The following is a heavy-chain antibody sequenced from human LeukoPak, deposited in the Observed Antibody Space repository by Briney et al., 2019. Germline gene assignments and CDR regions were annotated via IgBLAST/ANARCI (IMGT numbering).Heavy chain of an antibody. V-gene: IGHV3-21*01. J-gene: IGHJ4*02. CDR2: ISSSSSNT. CDR3: GRGSRGILEWLFSN. Sequence: GGSLRLSCAASGFTFSSYNMIWVRQAPGKGPEWVSAISSSSSNTYYADSVKGRFTISRDNAKNSLYLQMNSLRAEDTAVYYCGRGSRGILEWLFSNWGQGTLVTVSS. D-gene: IGHD3-3*01. CDR1: GFTFSSYN.